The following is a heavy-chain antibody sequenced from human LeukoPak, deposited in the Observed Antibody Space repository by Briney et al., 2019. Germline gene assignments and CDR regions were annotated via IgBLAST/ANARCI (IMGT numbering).Heavy chain of an antibody. V-gene: IGHV3-30*04. Sequence: GGSLRLSCAASGFTFSSYAMHWVRQAPGKGLEWVAVISYDGSNKYYADSVKGRFTISRDNSKNTLYLQMNSLRAEDTAVYYCARGGGAVAKEQEYFQHWGQGTLVTVSS. J-gene: IGHJ1*01. CDR1: GFTFSSYA. CDR3: ARGGGAVAKEQEYFQH. D-gene: IGHD6-19*01. CDR2: ISYDGSNK.